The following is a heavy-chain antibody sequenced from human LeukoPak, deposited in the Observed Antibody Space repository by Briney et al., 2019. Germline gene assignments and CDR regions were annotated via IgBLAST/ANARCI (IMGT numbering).Heavy chain of an antibody. V-gene: IGHV3-7*04. Sequence: GGSLRLSCAASGFTFGNSWMTWVRQAPGKGLEWVANIKQDGSEKYCVDSVKGRFTISRDNAKNSLYLQMNSLRAEDTAVYYCARGDFWSGDYTDAFDIWGQGTMVTVSA. D-gene: IGHD3-3*01. CDR3: ARGDFWSGDYTDAFDI. J-gene: IGHJ3*02. CDR2: IKQDGSEK. CDR1: GFTFGNSW.